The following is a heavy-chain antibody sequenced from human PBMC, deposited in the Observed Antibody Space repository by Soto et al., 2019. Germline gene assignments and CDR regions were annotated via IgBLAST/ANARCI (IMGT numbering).Heavy chain of an antibody. V-gene: IGHV4-59*01. CDR3: ARGDSTNHGDYFDI. Sequence: SETLSLTCTVSGGAISFYNWNWIRQSPGKGLEWIGYSYSSGSTNYNPSLKSRVTISVDTPKNQFSLQLTYVTAADTAVYYCARGDSTNHGDYFDIWGQGTMVTVSS. CDR2: SYSSGST. J-gene: IGHJ3*02. D-gene: IGHD6-13*01. CDR1: GGAISFYN.